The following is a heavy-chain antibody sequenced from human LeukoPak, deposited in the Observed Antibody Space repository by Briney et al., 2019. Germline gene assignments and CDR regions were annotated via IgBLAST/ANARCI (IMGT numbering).Heavy chain of an antibody. J-gene: IGHJ6*04. Sequence: SQTLSLTCTVSGGSISGGGYYWSWIRQHPGKGLEWIGYIYYSGSTYYNPSLKSRVTISVDTSKNQFSLKLSSVTAADTAVYYCARDPGYYGSGSAYYYYGMDVWGKGTTVTVSS. V-gene: IGHV4-31*03. D-gene: IGHD3-10*01. CDR1: GGSISGGGYY. CDR2: IYYSGST. CDR3: ARDPGYYGSGSAYYYYGMDV.